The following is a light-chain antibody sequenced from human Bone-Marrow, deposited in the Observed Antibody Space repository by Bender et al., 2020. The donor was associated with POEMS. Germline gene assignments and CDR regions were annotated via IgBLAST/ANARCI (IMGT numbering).Light chain of an antibody. J-gene: IGLJ2*01. CDR1: SNDVGFYKY. CDR3: TSYTLTNTVI. Sequence: QSALTQPASVSGSPGQSITISCTGGSNDVGFYKYVSWYQQRPGGVPKLIIYDVVNRPSGVSDRFSGSKSGNTASLAISGLQAEDEANYYCTSYTLTNTVIFGGGTKLTVL. CDR2: DVV. V-gene: IGLV2-14*03.